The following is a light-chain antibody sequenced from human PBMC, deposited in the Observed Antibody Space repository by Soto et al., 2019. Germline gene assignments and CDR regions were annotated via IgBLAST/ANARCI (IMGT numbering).Light chain of an antibody. J-gene: IGKJ1*01. V-gene: IGKV1-8*01. CDR1: QGISSY. CDR2: AAS. Sequence: AIRMTQSPSSFSASTGDRVTITCRASQGISSYLAWYQQKPGKAPKLLIYAASTLQSGVPSRFSGSGSGTDFTLTISSLQPEDFATYFCQQAISFPRTFGQGTKVDIK. CDR3: QQAISFPRT.